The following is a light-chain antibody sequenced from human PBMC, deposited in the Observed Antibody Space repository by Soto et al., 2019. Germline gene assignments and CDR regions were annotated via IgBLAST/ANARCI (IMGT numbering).Light chain of an antibody. CDR2: EVI. J-gene: IGLJ2*01. Sequence: QSALTQPASVSGSPGQSITISCTGTSSDVGGAYNYVSWYQQHPGKAPKLMIYEVIHRPSGVSNRFSGSKSGNTASLNISGLQAEDEADDYCSSWTSSSTLLFGGGTKLTVL. CDR1: SSDVGGAYNY. V-gene: IGLV2-14*01. CDR3: SSWTSSSTLL.